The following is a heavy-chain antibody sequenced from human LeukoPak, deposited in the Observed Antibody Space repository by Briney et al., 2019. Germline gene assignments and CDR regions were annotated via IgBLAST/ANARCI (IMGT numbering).Heavy chain of an antibody. D-gene: IGHD3-3*01. CDR1: GYTFTSYD. J-gene: IGHJ4*02. CDR2: MNPNSGNT. Sequence: GASVKVSCKASGYTFTSYDINWVRQATGQGLEWMGWMNPNSGNTGYAQKFQGRVTMTRNTSISTAYMELSSLRSEDTAVYYCARAEPMHYDFWSGYSNWGQGTLVTVSS. V-gene: IGHV1-8*01. CDR3: ARAEPMHYDFWSGYSN.